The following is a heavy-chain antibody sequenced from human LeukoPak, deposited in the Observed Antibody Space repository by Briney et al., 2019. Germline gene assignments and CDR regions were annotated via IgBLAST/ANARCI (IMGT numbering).Heavy chain of an antibody. CDR2: IYYSGST. Sequence: SETLSLTCTVSGGSVSSSNYYWSWIRQPPGKGLEWIGYIYYSGSTNYNPSLKSRVTISVDTSKNQFSLKLSSVTAADTAVYYCARDPRYCTNGVCYSNWYFDLWGRGTLVTVSS. V-gene: IGHV4-61*01. D-gene: IGHD2-8*01. CDR3: ARDPRYCTNGVCYSNWYFDL. J-gene: IGHJ2*01. CDR1: GGSVSSSNYY.